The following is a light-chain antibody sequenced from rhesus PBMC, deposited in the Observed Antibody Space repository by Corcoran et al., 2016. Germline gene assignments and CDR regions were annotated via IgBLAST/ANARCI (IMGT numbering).Light chain of an antibody. CDR3: QQYYRPPLT. Sequence: DIMMTQSPDSLAVSLGERVTIHCKSSQSLLYTSNNKNYLAWYQQKAGQTPKVLIYWASIRESGVPNRFNGSGAGTDFTLTINGLQAANVGVYYCQQYYRPPLTFGGGTKVEIK. J-gene: IGKJ4*01. V-gene: IGKV4-1*01. CDR1: QSLLYTSNNKNY. CDR2: WAS.